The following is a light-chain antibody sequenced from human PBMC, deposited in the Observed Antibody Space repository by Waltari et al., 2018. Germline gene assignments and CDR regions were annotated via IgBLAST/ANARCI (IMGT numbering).Light chain of an antibody. Sequence: EIVLTQSPGTASLSPGERVTLSCRASQTVGSSSLAWYQQKPGQAPRLVIYRASRRATGIPERFSGSGSGTDFSLTISRLEPEDVAVYYCQQHGTLPATFGQGTKVEIK. CDR1: QTVGSSS. V-gene: IGKV3-20*01. CDR2: RAS. J-gene: IGKJ1*01. CDR3: QQHGTLPAT.